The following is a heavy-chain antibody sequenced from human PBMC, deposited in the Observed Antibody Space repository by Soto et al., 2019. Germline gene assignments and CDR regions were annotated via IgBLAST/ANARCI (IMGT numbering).Heavy chain of an antibody. J-gene: IGHJ4*02. Sequence: PGASLRPSCTSSGFTFNNYAMSWVRLPPGKGLEWVSGISGGGDSRYYAESGKGRFTISRDNSKNTVYLQMNSLRAEDTAMYYCAKDLTGAFGNYFDYWGQGTQVTVSS. CDR3: AKDLTGAFGNYFDY. D-gene: IGHD1-26*01. CDR2: ISGGGDSR. CDR1: GFTFNNYA. V-gene: IGHV3-23*01.